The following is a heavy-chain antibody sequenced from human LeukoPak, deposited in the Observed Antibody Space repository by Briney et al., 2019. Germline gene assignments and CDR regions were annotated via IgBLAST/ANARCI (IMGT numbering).Heavy chain of an antibody. D-gene: IGHD6-19*01. Sequence: GGSLRLSCAASGFTFDDYAMHWVRQAPGKGLEWVSAISGSGGSTYYADSVKGRFTTSRDNAKNSLSLQMNSLRAEDTAVYYCARYNSDWGCLDPWGQETLVTVSS. CDR1: GFTFDDYA. J-gene: IGHJ5*02. CDR3: ARYNSDWGCLDP. CDR2: ISGSGGST. V-gene: IGHV3-23*01.